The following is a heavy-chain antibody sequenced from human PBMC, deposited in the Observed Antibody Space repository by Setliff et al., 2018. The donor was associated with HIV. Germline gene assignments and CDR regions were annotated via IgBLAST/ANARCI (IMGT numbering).Heavy chain of an antibody. Sequence: GESLKISCAASGFTFSSYAMSWVRQAPGKGLEWVSTISGSGGSTYYADSVKGRFTISRDNSKNTLYLQMNSLRAEDTAVYYCAKDRRGITGTKSCAWFDPWGQGTLVTVSS. D-gene: IGHD1-7*01. CDR1: GFTFSSYA. CDR3: AKDRRGITGTKSCAWFDP. J-gene: IGHJ5*02. V-gene: IGHV3-23*01. CDR2: ISGSGGST.